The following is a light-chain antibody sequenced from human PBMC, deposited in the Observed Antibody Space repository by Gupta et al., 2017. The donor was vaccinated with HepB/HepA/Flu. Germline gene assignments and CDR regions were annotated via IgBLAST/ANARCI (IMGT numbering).Light chain of an antibody. Sequence: QVVLTQSPSASASLGASFRLTCTLSSGHSSYSIAWHQQQPQKGPRYLMRLNSDGSFNKGDAIPDRFSGSSSGAERYLTISSLQSEDEADYYCQTWGTAILFGGGTKLTVL. V-gene: IGLV4-69*01. CDR2: LNSDGSF. CDR3: QTWGTAIL. J-gene: IGLJ2*01. CDR1: SGHSSYS.